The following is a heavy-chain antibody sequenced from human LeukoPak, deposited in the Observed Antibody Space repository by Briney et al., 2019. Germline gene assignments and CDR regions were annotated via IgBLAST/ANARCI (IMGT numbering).Heavy chain of an antibody. V-gene: IGHV3-48*02. Sequence: PGGSLRLSCAASGFTFSSYSMNWVRQAPGKGLEWVSYVSSSSNTIYYGDSVEGRFTISRDNAKNSLYLQMNSLRDEDTAVYYCAREPLDYWGQGTLVTVSS. CDR1: GFTFSSYS. CDR3: AREPLDY. CDR2: VSSSSNTI. J-gene: IGHJ4*02.